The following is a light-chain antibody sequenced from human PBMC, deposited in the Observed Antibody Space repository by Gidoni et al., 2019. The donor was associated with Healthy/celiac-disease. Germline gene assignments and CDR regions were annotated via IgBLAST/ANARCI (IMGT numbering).Light chain of an antibody. CDR3: QQYNSYPRT. CDR2: AAS. Sequence: DIQMTPSPSSLSASVGDRVTITCLASQGNSNYLAWLQQKPGKAPKSLIYAASSLQRGVQAKCSGSGAGKDLTLTISSLQHEDCATYYCQQYNSYPRTLGQGTKLEIK. V-gene: IGKV1-16*02. CDR1: QGNSNY. J-gene: IGKJ2*01.